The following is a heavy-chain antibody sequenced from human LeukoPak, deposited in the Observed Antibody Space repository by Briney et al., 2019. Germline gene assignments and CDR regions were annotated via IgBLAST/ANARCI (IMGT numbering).Heavy chain of an antibody. J-gene: IGHJ4*02. CDR1: GFTFSSYE. D-gene: IGHD2-2*01. V-gene: IGHV3-48*03. CDR2: ISSSGSTI. CDR3: ARGATVVPAATVDY. Sequence: GGSLRLSCAASGFTFSSYEMNWVRQAPGKGLEWVSYISSSGSTIYYADSVKGRFTIPRDNAKNSLYLQMNSLRAEDTAVYYCARGATVVPAATVDYWGQGTLVTVSS.